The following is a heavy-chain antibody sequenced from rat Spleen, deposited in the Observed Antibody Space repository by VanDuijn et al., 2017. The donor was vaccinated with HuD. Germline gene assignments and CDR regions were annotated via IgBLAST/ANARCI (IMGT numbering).Heavy chain of an antibody. V-gene: IGHV5-22*01. CDR1: GFTFSDYY. D-gene: IGHD4-3*01. CDR3: AVAGYCY. CDR2: ISYEGSST. J-gene: IGHJ2*01. Sequence: EVQLVESGGGLVQPGRSLKLSCAASGFTFSDYYMAWVRQAPKKGLEWVASISYEGSSTYYGDSVKGRFTISRDNAKSTLYLQMNSLRSEDTATYYGAVAGYCYWGQGVMVTVSS.